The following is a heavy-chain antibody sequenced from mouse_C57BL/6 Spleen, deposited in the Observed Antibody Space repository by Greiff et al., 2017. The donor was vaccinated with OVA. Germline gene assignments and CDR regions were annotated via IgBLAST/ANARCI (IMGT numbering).Heavy chain of an antibody. J-gene: IGHJ4*01. V-gene: IGHV1-80*01. CDR2: IYPGDGDT. Sequence: VKLVESGAELVKPGASVKISCKASGYAFSSYWMNWVKQRPGKGLEWIGQIYPGDGDTNYNGKFKGKATLTADKSSSTAYMQLSSLTSEDSAVYFCANYDYDGYAMDYWGQGTSVTVSS. CDR3: ANYDYDGYAMDY. CDR1: GYAFSSYW. D-gene: IGHD2-4*01.